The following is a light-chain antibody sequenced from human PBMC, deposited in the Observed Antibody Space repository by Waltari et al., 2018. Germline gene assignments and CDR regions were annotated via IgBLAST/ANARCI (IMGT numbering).Light chain of an antibody. Sequence: DIQMTQSPSSLSASVADRVTITCQASQDISHYLNWYQQKPGKVPKLLMYDTSNLEVGVPSRFSGSGSGTDFTFTINSLQPEDIGTYYCQQYDNLPLTFGGGTKVEIK. J-gene: IGKJ4*01. CDR3: QQYDNLPLT. V-gene: IGKV1-33*01. CDR2: DTS. CDR1: QDISHY.